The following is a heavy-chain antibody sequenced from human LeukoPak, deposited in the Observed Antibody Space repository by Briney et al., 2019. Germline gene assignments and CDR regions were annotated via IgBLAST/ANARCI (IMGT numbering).Heavy chain of an antibody. CDR1: GYTFTGHY. J-gene: IGHJ4*02. D-gene: IGHD3-22*01. CDR2: INPNSGDT. V-gene: IGHV1-2*02. Sequence: ASVKVSCKASGYTFTGHYMHWVRQAPGQGLEWMGWINPNSGDTNSAQKFQGRVTMTRDTSISTAYMELRRLRSDDTAVYYCARDERYDSSGYPFDFWGQGTLVTVSS. CDR3: ARDERYDSSGYPFDF.